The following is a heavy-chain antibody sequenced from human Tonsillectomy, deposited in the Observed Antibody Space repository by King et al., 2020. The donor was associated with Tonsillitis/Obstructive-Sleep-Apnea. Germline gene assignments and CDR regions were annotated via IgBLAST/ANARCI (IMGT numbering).Heavy chain of an antibody. CDR3: TKVERQYCSTSSCQFDY. V-gene: IGHV3-9*01. CDR2: ISWNSGII. Sequence: VQLVESGGGLVQPGRSLRLSCAASGFTIDDYAMHWVRQAPGKGLEWVSGISWNSGIILYADSVKGRFTISRDNAKNFLYLQMNSLGAEDTAFYYCTKVERQYCSTSSCQFDYWGQGTLVAVSS. D-gene: IGHD2-2*01. CDR1: GFTIDDYA. J-gene: IGHJ4*02.